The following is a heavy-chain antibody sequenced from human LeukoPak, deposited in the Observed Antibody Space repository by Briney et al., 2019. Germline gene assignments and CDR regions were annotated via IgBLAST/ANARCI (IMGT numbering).Heavy chain of an antibody. Sequence: KPSETLSLTYTVSGGSVSSDSYYWSWIRQPPEKGLEWIGYIYDSGSTDYNPSLKSRVTISVDTSKNQFSLRLSSVTAADTAVYYCARDFSLVRGTHYYVMDVWGQGTTVTVSS. CDR2: IYDSGST. D-gene: IGHD3-10*01. CDR1: GGSVSSDSYY. J-gene: IGHJ6*02. V-gene: IGHV4-61*01. CDR3: ARDFSLVRGTHYYVMDV.